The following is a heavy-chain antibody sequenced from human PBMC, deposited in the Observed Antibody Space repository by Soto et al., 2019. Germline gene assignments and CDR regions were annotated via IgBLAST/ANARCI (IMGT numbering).Heavy chain of an antibody. CDR3: TKVGGTSPPPIPVDY. CDR1: GFTFSSYA. CDR2: ISGSGDNT. J-gene: IGHJ4*02. V-gene: IGHV3-23*01. D-gene: IGHD2-2*02. Sequence: EVQLLESGGGLVQPGGSLRLSCAASGFTFSSYAMNWVRQAPGKGLEWVSTISGSGDNTYYADSVKGRFTISRDNSKNTLYLQMNSLRAEDTALYYSTKVGGTSPPPIPVDYWGQGTQVTVSS.